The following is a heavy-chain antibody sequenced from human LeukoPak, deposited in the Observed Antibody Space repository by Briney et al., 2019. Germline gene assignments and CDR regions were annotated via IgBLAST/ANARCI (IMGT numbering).Heavy chain of an antibody. CDR2: IYYSGST. J-gene: IGHJ4*02. CDR1: GGSISSSSYY. D-gene: IGHD3-16*01. CDR3: VGARGGIDY. Sequence: SETLPLTCTVSGGSISSSSYYWGWIRQPPGKGLEWIGSIYYSGSTYYNPSLKSRVTISVDTSKNQFSLKLSSVTAADTAVYYCVGARGGIDYWGQGTLVTVSS. V-gene: IGHV4-39*01.